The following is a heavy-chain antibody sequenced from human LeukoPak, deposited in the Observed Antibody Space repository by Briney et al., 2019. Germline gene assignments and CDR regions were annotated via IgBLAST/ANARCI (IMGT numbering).Heavy chain of an antibody. J-gene: IGHJ4*02. V-gene: IGHV3-23*01. Sequence: PRGSLRLSCAASGLTFSTYGMHWVRQAPGKGLEYVSSIIGNGDSTYYADSVKGRFTISRDNSKNTLYLQMNSLRAEDTAIYYCAKGSKGTYDYWGQGTLVTVSS. CDR3: AKGSKGTYDY. CDR2: IIGNGDST. CDR1: GLTFSTYG.